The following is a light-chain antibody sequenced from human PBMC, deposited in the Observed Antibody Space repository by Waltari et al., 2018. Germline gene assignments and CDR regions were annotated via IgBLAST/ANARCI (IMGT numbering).Light chain of an antibody. J-gene: IGKJ4*01. CDR3: QQYNSWPPIT. CDR2: GAS. Sequence: EIVMTQSPATLSVSPGEGATLSCRASQSVGNNLAWYQQKPGQAPRLLIYGASTRATGIPARFSGSGSGTEFTLTISSLESEDFAVYYCQQYNSWPPITFGGGTKVEIK. V-gene: IGKV3-15*01. CDR1: QSVGNN.